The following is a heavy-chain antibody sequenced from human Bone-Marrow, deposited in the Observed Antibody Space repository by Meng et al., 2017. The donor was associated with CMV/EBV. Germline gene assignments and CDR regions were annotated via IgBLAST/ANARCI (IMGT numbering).Heavy chain of an antibody. Sequence: ASVKVSCKASGYTFTSYAMNWVRQAPGQGLEWMGWINTNTGNPTYAQGFTGRFVFSLDTSVSTAYLQICSLKAEDTAVYYCARDLRCDITSWCFDYWGQGTLVTVSS. D-gene: IGHD2-8*02. J-gene: IGHJ4*02. CDR3: ARDLRCDITSWCFDY. CDR1: GYTFTSYA. V-gene: IGHV7-4-1*01. CDR2: INTNTGNP.